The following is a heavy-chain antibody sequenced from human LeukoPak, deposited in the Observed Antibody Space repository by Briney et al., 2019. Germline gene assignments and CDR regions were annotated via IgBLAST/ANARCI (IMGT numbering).Heavy chain of an antibody. D-gene: IGHD6-13*01. CDR1: GCTVSSNY. V-gene: IGHV3-66*01. CDR2: IYSGGST. J-gene: IGHJ6*02. Sequence: GGSLRLSCAASGCTVSSNYMSWVRQAPGKGLEWVSVIYSGGSTYYADSVKGRFTISRDNSKNTLYLQMNRLRAEDTAVYYCARDMAAAGTRYYYYGMDVWGQGTTVTVSS. CDR3: ARDMAAAGTRYYYYGMDV.